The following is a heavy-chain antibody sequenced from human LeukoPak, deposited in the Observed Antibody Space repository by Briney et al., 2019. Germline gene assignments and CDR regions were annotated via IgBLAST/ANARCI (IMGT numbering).Heavy chain of an antibody. D-gene: IGHD4-17*01. J-gene: IGHJ4*02. Sequence: GGSLRLSCAASGFTFSSYWMHWVRQAPGKGLVWVSRINSDGSSTSYADSVKGRFTISRDNAKNTLYLQMNSLRAEGTAVYYCARGSEDGDYEDYFDYWGQGTLVTVSS. CDR3: ARGSEDGDYEDYFDY. V-gene: IGHV3-74*01. CDR1: GFTFSSYW. CDR2: INSDGSST.